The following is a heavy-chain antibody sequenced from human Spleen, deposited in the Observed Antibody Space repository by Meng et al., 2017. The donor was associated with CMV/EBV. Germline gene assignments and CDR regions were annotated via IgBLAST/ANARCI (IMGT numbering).Heavy chain of an antibody. V-gene: IGHV3-23*01. J-gene: IGHJ3*02. Sequence: GESLKISCAASGFTFSSYEMNWVRQAPGKGLEWVASIDGSGRRTYYADSVKGRFTISRDNSKNTLSLQMNSLRAEDTAVYYCTKDGGYSRSNNWYAAFDIWGQGTMVTVSS. D-gene: IGHD2-2*01. CDR3: TKDGGYSRSNNWYAAFDI. CDR1: GFTFSSYE. CDR2: IDGSGRRT.